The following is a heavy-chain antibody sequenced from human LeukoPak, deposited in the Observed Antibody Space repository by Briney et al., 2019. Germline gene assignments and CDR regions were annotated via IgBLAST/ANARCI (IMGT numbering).Heavy chain of an antibody. J-gene: IGHJ4*02. D-gene: IGHD6-13*01. Sequence: GGSLRLSCAASGFTFSSYAMHWVRQAPGKGLEWVAVISYDGSNKYYADSVKGRFTISRDNSKNTLYLQMNSLRAEDTAVYYCARGSSWHWGQGTLVTVSS. CDR1: GFTFSSYA. CDR3: ARGSSWH. CDR2: ISYDGSNK. V-gene: IGHV3-30-3*01.